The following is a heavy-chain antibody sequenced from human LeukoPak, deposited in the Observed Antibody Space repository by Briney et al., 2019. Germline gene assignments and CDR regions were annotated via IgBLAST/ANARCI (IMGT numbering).Heavy chain of an antibody. V-gene: IGHV3-23*01. CDR3: PVHACCSNNWHSLNF. J-gene: IGHJ4*02. CDR1: GFIFSSYA. Sequence: PGGSLRLSCAASGFIFSSYAMSWVRQAPGKGLEWVSGISGSGGSTYYGDSVKGRFTISRDNSKNTLYLQMNSLRAEDTALYYCPVHACCSNNWHSLNFLGEGTLVTVSS. CDR2: ISGSGGST. D-gene: IGHD1-1*01.